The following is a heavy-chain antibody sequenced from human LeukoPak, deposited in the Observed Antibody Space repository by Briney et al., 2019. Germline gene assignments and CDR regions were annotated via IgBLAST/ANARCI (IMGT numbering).Heavy chain of an antibody. V-gene: IGHV3-7*01. CDR1: GFTFSSYW. J-gene: IGHJ4*02. CDR3: ARDRNPRENYFDY. Sequence: PGGSLRLSCAASGFTFSSYWMSWVRQAPGKGLEWVANMRQDGSEKYYLASLNGRFTISRDNAKNSLYLQMNSLTAEDTALYYCARDRNPRENYFDYWGQGTLVTVSS. CDR2: MRQDGSEK. D-gene: IGHD1-14*01.